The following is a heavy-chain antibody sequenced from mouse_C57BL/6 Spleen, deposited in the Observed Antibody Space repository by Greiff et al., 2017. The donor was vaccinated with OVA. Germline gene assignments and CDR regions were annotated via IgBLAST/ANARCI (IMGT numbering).Heavy chain of an antibody. CDR1: GYAFSSSW. J-gene: IGHJ3*01. CDR2: IYPGDGDT. V-gene: IGHV1-82*01. CDR3: ARGRGIYYDYDFAY. D-gene: IGHD2-4*01. Sequence: VQLQGSGPELVKPGASVKISCKASGYAFSSSWMNWVKQRPGKGLEWIGRIYPGDGDTNYNGKFKGKATLTADKSSSTAYMQLSSLTSEDSAVYFCARGRGIYYDYDFAYWGQGTLVTVSA.